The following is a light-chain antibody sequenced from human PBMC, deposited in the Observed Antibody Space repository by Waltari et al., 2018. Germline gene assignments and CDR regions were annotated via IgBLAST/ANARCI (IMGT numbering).Light chain of an antibody. V-gene: IGLV2-23*02. J-gene: IGLJ1*01. CDR3: CSYAGRGTYV. CDR1: TSDVGSYDL. Sequence: QSALTQPASVSGTPGQSITISCSGTTSDVGSYDLVSWYQQQPGEAPKLLICEVFKRPPDTSSRFSGAKSGSTASLTISGLQPEDEADYYCCSYAGRGTYVFGSGTKVTVL. CDR2: EVF.